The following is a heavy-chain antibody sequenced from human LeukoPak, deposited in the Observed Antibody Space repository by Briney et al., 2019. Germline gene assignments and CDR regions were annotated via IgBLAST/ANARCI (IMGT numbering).Heavy chain of an antibody. Sequence: GGSLRLSCVASGFTFTDHPMNWVRQAPGKGLEWISYIGGDGIAFYADSVKGRFTASKDDARKSMYLQMNSLRDEDTAVYYCALTRGLDWYFDLWGRGTLVTVSS. D-gene: IGHD4-11*01. V-gene: IGHV3-69-1*01. CDR3: ALTRGLDWYFDL. CDR2: IGGDGIA. J-gene: IGHJ2*01. CDR1: GFTFTDHP.